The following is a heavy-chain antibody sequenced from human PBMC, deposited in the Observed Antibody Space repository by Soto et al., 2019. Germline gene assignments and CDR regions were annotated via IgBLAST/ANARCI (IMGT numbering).Heavy chain of an antibody. CDR2: IRSKANSYAT. CDR1: GFTFSGSA. V-gene: IGHV3-73*01. D-gene: IGHD6-19*01. CDR3: TRQAEGSGWYRWFDP. J-gene: IGHJ5*02. Sequence: GSLRLSCAASGFTFSGSAMHWVRQASGKGLEWVGRIRSKANSYATAYAASVKGRFTISRDDSKNTAYLQMNSLKTEDTAVYYCTRQAEGSGWYRWFDPWGQGTMVTVSS.